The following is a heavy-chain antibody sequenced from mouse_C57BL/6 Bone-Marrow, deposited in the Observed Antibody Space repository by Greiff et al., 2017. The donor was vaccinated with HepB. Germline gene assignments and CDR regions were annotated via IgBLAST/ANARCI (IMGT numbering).Heavy chain of an antibody. CDR2: IYPSDSET. Sequence: QVQLQQPGAELVRPGSSVKLSCKASGYTFTSYWMDWVKQRPGQGLEWIGNIYPSDSETHYNQKFKDKATLTVDKSSSTAYMQLSSLTSEDSAVYYCARKESTTEGFADWGQGTLVTVSA. V-gene: IGHV1-61*01. D-gene: IGHD1-1*01. J-gene: IGHJ3*01. CDR1: GYTFTSYW. CDR3: ARKESTTEGFAD.